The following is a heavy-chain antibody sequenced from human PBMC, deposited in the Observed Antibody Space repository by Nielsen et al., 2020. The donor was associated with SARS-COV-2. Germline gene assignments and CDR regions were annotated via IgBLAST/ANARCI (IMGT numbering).Heavy chain of an antibody. CDR3: AREGAGSSVYYGLDV. CDR1: GFTFSSYG. J-gene: IGHJ6*02. D-gene: IGHD6-13*01. CDR2: IWYDGRKK. Sequence: GSLKISCAASGFTFSSYGMNWVRQDPGKGLEWVAVIWYDGRKKYHADSVKGRFTISRDNSKNTLYLQMNSLRAEDTAMYYCAREGAGSSVYYGLDVWGQGTTVTVSS. V-gene: IGHV3-33*01.